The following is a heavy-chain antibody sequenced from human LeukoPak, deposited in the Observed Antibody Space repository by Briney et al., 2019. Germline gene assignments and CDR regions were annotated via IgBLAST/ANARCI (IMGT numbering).Heavy chain of an antibody. D-gene: IGHD1-26*01. CDR2: IYYSGST. J-gene: IGHJ6*02. CDR1: GGSISSYY. Sequence: SETLSLTCTVSGGSISSYYWSWIRQPPGKGLEWIGYIYYSGSTNYNPSLKSRVTISVDTSKNQFSLKLSSVTAADTAVYYCARTSGSYLDYYGMDVWGQGTTVTVSS. CDR3: ARTSGSYLDYYGMDV. V-gene: IGHV4-59*08.